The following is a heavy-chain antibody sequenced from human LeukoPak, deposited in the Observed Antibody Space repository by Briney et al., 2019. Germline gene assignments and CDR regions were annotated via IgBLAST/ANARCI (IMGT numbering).Heavy chain of an antibody. CDR3: ARGLHCTGGSCYSRPFVY. CDR1: GFTFSTYW. Sequence: PGGSLRLSCAASGFTFSTYWMHWVRQAPGKGLVWVSRINSDGSSKDSADSVKGRFTISRDNAKNTLYLQMNSLRAEDTAVYYCARGLHCTGGSCYSRPFVYWGQGTLVTVSS. J-gene: IGHJ4*02. V-gene: IGHV3-74*01. D-gene: IGHD2-15*01. CDR2: INSDGSSK.